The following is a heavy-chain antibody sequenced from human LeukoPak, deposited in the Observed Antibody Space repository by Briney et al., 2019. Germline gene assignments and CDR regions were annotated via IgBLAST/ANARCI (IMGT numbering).Heavy chain of an antibody. V-gene: IGHV4-59*08. CDR2: IFDSGST. J-gene: IGHJ4*02. CDR1: GGSISSYY. CDR3: ARHFNFYCSSTNCPFDN. Sequence: SETLSLTCTVSGGSISSYYWSWIRQPPGKGLEWIGYIFDSGSTNYNPSLKSRVTISVDTSKNQFSLKLSSVTAADTAVYYCARHFNFYCSSTNCPFDNWGQGTLVTVSS. D-gene: IGHD2-2*01.